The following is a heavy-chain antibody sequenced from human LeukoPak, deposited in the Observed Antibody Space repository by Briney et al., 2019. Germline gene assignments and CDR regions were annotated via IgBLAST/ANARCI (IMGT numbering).Heavy chain of an antibody. Sequence: ASVKVSCKASGYTFTGYYMHWVRQATGQGLEWMGWMNPNSGNTGYAQKFQGRVTMTRNTSISTAYIELSSLRSEDTAVYYCARVTPYDAFDIWGQGTMVTVSS. J-gene: IGHJ3*02. V-gene: IGHV1-8*02. CDR3: ARVTPYDAFDI. CDR2: MNPNSGNT. CDR1: GYTFTGYY.